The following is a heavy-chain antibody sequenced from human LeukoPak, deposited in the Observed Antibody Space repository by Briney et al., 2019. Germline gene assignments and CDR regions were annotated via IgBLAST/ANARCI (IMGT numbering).Heavy chain of an antibody. CDR3: ARGSLDLTYYYYGMDV. J-gene: IGHJ6*02. D-gene: IGHD3-9*01. Sequence: ASVKVSCMASGYTFTSYGISWVRRAPGQGLEWMGWISAYNGNTNYAQKLQGRVTMTTDTSTSTAYMELRSLRSDDTAVYYCARGSLDLTYYYYGMDVWGQGTTVTVSS. CDR2: ISAYNGNT. CDR1: GYTFTSYG. V-gene: IGHV1-18*01.